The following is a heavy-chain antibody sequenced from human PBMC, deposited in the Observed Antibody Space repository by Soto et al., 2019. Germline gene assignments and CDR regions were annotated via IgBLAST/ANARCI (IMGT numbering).Heavy chain of an antibody. V-gene: IGHV1-46*01. J-gene: IGHJ6*02. D-gene: IGHD1-1*01. CDR3: ARDHGNWNYYYDGMDV. Sequence: QVQLVQSGAEVKKPGASVKVSCKASGYTFTSYYMHWVRQAPGQGLEWMGIINPSGGSTSYAQKFQGRVTMTRDTSTSTVYMELSSLSSEDTAVYYCARDHGNWNYYYDGMDVWGQGTTVTVSS. CDR1: GYTFTSYY. CDR2: INPSGGST.